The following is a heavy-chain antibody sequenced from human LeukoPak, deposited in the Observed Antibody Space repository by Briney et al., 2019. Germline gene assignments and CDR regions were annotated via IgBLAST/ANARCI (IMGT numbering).Heavy chain of an antibody. D-gene: IGHD6-13*01. V-gene: IGHV4-4*07. CDR3: ARRAGSWYDY. CDR2: IYSSGIT. Sequence: PSETLSLTCTVSGGSINNYFWSWIRQPAGKGLEWIGRIYSSGITTYNPSLKSRVTMSIDTSKNQISLKVKAVTAADTAVLYCARRAGSWYDYWGQGTLVTVSS. J-gene: IGHJ4*02. CDR1: GGSINNYF.